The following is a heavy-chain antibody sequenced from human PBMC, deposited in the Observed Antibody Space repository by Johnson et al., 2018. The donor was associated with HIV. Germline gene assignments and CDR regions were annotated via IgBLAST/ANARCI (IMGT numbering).Heavy chain of an antibody. CDR1: GFTFSSYG. Sequence: QVQLVESGGGVVQPGGSLRLSCAASGFTFSSYGMHWVRQAPGKGLEWVAFIRYDGSNKYYADSVKGRFTISRDNYKNPLYLQMNSLRAEDTAVYYCARVECSTWYSLYDACDIWGQGTMVTVSS. CDR2: IRYDGSNK. D-gene: IGHD6-13*01. J-gene: IGHJ3*02. V-gene: IGHV3-30*02. CDR3: ARVECSTWYSLYDACDI.